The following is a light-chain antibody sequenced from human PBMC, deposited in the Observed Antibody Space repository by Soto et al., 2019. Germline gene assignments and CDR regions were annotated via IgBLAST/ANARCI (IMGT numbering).Light chain of an antibody. CDR2: DAS. CDR3: QHSSSDLIT. V-gene: IGKV1-5*01. J-gene: IGKJ5*01. CDR1: QSISSW. Sequence: DIQMTQSPSTLSASVGDRVTITCRASQSISSWLAWNQQKPGKAPKLLIYDASSLESGVPSRFSGSGSGTDFTLTIDRLQSEDFATYYCQHSSSDLITFGQGTRLEI.